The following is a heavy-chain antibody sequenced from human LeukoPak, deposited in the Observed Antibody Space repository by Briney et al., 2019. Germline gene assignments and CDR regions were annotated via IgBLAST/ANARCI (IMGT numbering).Heavy chain of an antibody. CDR1: GFTFSSFA. D-gene: IGHD6-13*01. V-gene: IGHV3-30-3*01. CDR2: ISYDGSNK. J-gene: IGHJ4*02. CDR3: ATNQMISAAGLDY. Sequence: PGGSLRLSCTASGFTFSSFAMHWVRQAPGKGLEWVAVISYDGSNKYFADSVKGRFTISRDKSRNTLYLQMNSLRAEDTAVYYCATNQMISAAGLDYWGQGTLVTASS.